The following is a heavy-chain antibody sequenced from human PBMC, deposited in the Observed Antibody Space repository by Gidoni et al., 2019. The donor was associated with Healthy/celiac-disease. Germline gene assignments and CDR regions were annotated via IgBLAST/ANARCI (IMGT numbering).Heavy chain of an antibody. J-gene: IGHJ4*02. CDR2: ISGMGGST. D-gene: IGHD3-10*01. V-gene: IGHV3-23*01. CDR1: GFTFSSYA. Sequence: EVQLLESGGGLVQPGGSMRLSCAASGFTFSSYAMSWVRQAPGKGLEWVSAISGMGGSTYYADSVKGRFTISRDNSKNTLYLQMNSLRAEDTAVYYCAKVGGDLGGGYWGQGTLVTVSS. CDR3: AKVGGDLGGGY.